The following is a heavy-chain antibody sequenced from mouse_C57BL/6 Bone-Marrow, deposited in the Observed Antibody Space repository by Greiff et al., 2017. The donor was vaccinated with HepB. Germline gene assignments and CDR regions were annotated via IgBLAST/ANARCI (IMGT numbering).Heavy chain of an antibody. CDR1: GYAFTNYL. CDR3: ARTFTTVVDY. D-gene: IGHD1-1*01. CDR2: INPGSGGT. V-gene: IGHV1-54*01. J-gene: IGHJ2*01. Sequence: VQLQESGAELVRPGTSVKVSCKASGYAFTNYLIEWVKQRPGQGLEWIGVINPGSGGTNYNEKFKGKATLTADKSSSTAYMQLSSLTSEDSAVYFCARTFTTVVDYWGQGTTLTVSS.